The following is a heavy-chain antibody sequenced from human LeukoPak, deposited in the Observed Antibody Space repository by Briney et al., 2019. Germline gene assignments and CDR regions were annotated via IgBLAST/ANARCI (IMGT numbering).Heavy chain of an antibody. J-gene: IGHJ4*02. CDR3: ARGPFTIFGVVIMNHFDY. D-gene: IGHD3-3*01. V-gene: IGHV1-8*01. CDR1: GYTFTSYD. CDR2: MNPNSGNT. Sequence: GASVKVSCKASGYTFTSYDINWVRQATGQGLEWMGWMNPNSGNTGYAQKFQGRVTLTRNTSISTAYMELSSLRSEDTAVYYCARGPFTIFGVVIMNHFDYWGQGGLVTVSS.